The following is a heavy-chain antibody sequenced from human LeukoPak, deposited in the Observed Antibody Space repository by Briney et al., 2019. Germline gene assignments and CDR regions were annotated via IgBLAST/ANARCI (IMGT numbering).Heavy chain of an antibody. V-gene: IGHV4-38-2*02. CDR3: AGDLGVHEGY. CDR1: GYSINSGYY. J-gene: IGHJ4*02. D-gene: IGHD3-16*01. Sequence: SETLSLTCTVSGYSINSGYYWGWIRRPPGKGLEWIGSIYHSGSTYYNPSLKSRVTISVDTSKNQFSLKLSSVTAADTAVYYCAGDLGVHEGYWGQGTLVTVSS. CDR2: IYHSGST.